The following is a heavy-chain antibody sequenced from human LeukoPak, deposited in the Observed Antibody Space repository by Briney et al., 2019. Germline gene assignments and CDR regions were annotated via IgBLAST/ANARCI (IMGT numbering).Heavy chain of an antibody. CDR1: AFTFSSHT. V-gene: IGHV3-21*01. CDR2: IGFSTTYI. CDR3: ARDRSGDDGFWSVYYTNCFDP. D-gene: IGHD3-3*01. Sequence: GGSLRLSCAGSAFTFSSHTINWVRQAPGRGLEWVSCIGFSTTYIHYADSVKGRFTVTRDNAKGSVSLQMNSLRAEDTAVYYCARDRSGDDGFWSVYYTNCFDPWGQGTLVTVSS. J-gene: IGHJ5*02.